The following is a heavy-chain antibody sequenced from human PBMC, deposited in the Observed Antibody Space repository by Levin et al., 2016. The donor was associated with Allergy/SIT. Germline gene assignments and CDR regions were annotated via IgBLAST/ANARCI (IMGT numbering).Heavy chain of an antibody. D-gene: IGHD3-16*01. V-gene: IGHV1-69*01. CDR2: IIPIFGTA. J-gene: IGHJ6*02. CDR3: ARGPWGAGGRSVYYYGMDV. Sequence: WVRQAPGQGLEWMGGIIPIFGTANYAQKFQGRVTITADESTSTAYMELSSLRSEDTAVYYCARGPWGAGGRSVYYYGMDVWGQGTTVTVSS.